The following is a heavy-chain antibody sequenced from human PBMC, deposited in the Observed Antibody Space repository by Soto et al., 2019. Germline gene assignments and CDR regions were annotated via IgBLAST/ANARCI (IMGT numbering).Heavy chain of an antibody. CDR2: INPSSGTT. D-gene: IGHD4-4*01. V-gene: IGHV1-46*01. CDR1: GYIFIHCF. J-gene: IGHJ5*02. Sequence: QVQLVQSGAEMKQPGASVKLSCQASGYIFIHCFMHWVRQAPGQGLEWMGGINPSSGTTTYAQKFQGRVTVTRDTSTSTVYMELSSLGSGDTAMYYCARDPSTINKLIGVWFDPWGQGTLVTVSS. CDR3: ARDPSTINKLIGVWFDP.